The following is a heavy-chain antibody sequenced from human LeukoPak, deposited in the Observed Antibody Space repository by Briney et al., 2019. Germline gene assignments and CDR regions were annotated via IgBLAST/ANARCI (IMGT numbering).Heavy chain of an antibody. V-gene: IGHV3-7*01. D-gene: IGHD3-10*02. J-gene: IGHJ6*04. Sequence: GGSLRLSCAASGFTFSSYWMSWVRQAPGKGLGWVANIKQDGSEKYYVDSVKGRFTISRDNAKNSLYLQVNSLRAEDTAVYYCAELGITMIGGVWGKGTTVTISS. CDR1: GFTFSSYW. CDR3: AELGITMIGGV. CDR2: IKQDGSEK.